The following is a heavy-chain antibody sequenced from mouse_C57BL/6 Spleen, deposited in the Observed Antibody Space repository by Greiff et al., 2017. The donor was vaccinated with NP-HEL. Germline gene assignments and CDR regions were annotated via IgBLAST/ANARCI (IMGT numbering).Heavy chain of an antibody. CDR3: ARDPLPGGFDY. V-gene: IGHV3-6*01. D-gene: IGHD2-10*01. CDR1: GYSITSGYY. Sequence: EVKLVESGPGLVKPSQSLSLTCSVTGYSITSGYYWNWIRQFPGNKLEWMGYISYDGSNNYNPSLKNRISITRDTSKNQFFLKLNSVTTEDTATYYCARDPLPGGFDYWGQGTTLTVSS. CDR2: ISYDGSN. J-gene: IGHJ2*01.